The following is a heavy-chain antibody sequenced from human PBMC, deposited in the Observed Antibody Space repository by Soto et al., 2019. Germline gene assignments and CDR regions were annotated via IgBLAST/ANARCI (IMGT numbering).Heavy chain of an antibody. J-gene: IGHJ4*02. CDR2: IIPIFGTA. D-gene: IGHD6-13*01. CDR3: TYSSSELYPLDY. V-gene: IGHV1-69*13. CDR1: GGTFSSYA. Sequence: ASVKVSCKASGGTFSSYAIIWVRQAPGQGLEWMGGIIPIFGTANYAQKFQGRVTITADESTSTAYMELSSLRSEDTAVYYCTYSSSELYPLDYWGQGTLVTVSS.